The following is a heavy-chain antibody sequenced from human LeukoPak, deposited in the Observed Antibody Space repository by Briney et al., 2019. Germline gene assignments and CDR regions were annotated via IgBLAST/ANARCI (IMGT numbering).Heavy chain of an antibody. J-gene: IGHJ4*02. CDR1: AFTFSRYG. CDR3: AKEIWPTVTTPGWTYFDY. CDR2: IRYDGNNK. V-gene: IGHV3-30*02. Sequence: PGGSLRLSCAASAFTFSRYGMHWVRQAPGKGLEWVAFIRYDGNNKYYADSVKGRFTISRDNSKNTLYLQMNSLRAEDTAVYYCAKEIWPTVTTPGWTYFDYWGQGALVTVSS. D-gene: IGHD4-17*01.